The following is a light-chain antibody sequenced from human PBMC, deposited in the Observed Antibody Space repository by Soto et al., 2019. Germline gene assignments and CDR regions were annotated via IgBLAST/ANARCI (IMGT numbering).Light chain of an antibody. Sequence: DIQMTQSPSSLSAFVGDRVTITCRASQDIGNFLAWYQQKPGKVPKLLIYAASTLQSGVPSRFSGSGSGTDFTLTISSLQPEDVATYYCQQSDVSPRTFGQGTKVDIK. CDR1: QDIGNF. CDR2: AAS. CDR3: QQSDVSPRT. J-gene: IGKJ1*01. V-gene: IGKV1-27*01.